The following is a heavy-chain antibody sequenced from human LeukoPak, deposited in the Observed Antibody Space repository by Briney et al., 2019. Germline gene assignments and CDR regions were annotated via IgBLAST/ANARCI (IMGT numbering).Heavy chain of an antibody. D-gene: IGHD3-10*01. V-gene: IGHV4-39*07. CDR3: ARRRRDMVRGVIIRYFDY. J-gene: IGHJ4*02. Sequence: SETLSLTCTVSGGSISSSSYYWGWIRQPPGKGLEWIGSIYYSGSTYYNPSLKSRVTISVDTSKNQFSLKLSSVTAADTAVYYCARRRRDMVRGVIIRYFDYWGQGTLVTVSS. CDR1: GGSISSSSYY. CDR2: IYYSGST.